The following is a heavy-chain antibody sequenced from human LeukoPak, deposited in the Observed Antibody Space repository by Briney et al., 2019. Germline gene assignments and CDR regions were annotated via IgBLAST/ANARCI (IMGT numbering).Heavy chain of an antibody. V-gene: IGHV4-59*01. CDR1: GASINGYY. Sequence: SETLSLTCSVSGASINGYYWNWIRQPPGKGLQWIGHICYSGSTSYNLSLKSRVTISVDTSKNQFSLKLTSVTDVDTAVYYCARGGVTATHYYYGMDVWGKGTTVTVSS. J-gene: IGHJ6*04. CDR2: ICYSGST. D-gene: IGHD2-15*01. CDR3: ARGGVTATHYYYGMDV.